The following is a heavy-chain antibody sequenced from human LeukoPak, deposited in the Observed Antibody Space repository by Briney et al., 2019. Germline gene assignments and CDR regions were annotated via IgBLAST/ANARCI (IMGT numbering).Heavy chain of an antibody. CDR3: AREDYGGKASAFDI. D-gene: IGHD4-23*01. J-gene: IGHJ3*02. Sequence: SETLSLTCTVSGGSISSYYWSWIRQPPGKGLEWSGYIYYSGSTNYNPSLKSRVTISVDTSKNQFSLKLSSVTAADTAVYYCAREDYGGKASAFDIWGQGTMVTVSS. CDR1: GGSISSYY. V-gene: IGHV4-59*01. CDR2: IYYSGST.